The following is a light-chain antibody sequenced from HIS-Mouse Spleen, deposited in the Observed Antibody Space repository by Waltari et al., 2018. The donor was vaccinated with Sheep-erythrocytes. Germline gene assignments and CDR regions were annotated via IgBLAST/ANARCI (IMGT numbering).Light chain of an antibody. CDR1: SSDVGSYNL. CDR2: EGS. V-gene: IGLV2-23*01. J-gene: IGLJ3*02. CDR3: CSHAGSSTWV. Sequence: QSALTQPASVSGSPGQSITISCTGTSSDVGSYNLVSWYQQHPGKAPKLMIYEGSTRTSGVSQRFFGSKSVNTASLTISGLQAEDEADYYCCSHAGSSTWVFGGGTKLTVL.